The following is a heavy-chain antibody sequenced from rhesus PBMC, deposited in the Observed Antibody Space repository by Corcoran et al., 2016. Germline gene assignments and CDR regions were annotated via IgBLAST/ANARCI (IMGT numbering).Heavy chain of an antibody. CDR1: GSTFSIYA. Sequence: QVQLVQSGAEVKKPGASVKLSCKASGSTFSIYALSWVRQAPGQGLEWMGWIIPLVGITNYAQKFQGRVTITADTSTSTAYMELSSLRSEDTAVYYCARGRDGSSWAGDYWGQGVLVTVSS. V-gene: IGHV1-151*01. CDR3: ARGRDGSSWAGDY. CDR2: IIPLVGIT. D-gene: IGHD4-29*01. J-gene: IGHJ4*01.